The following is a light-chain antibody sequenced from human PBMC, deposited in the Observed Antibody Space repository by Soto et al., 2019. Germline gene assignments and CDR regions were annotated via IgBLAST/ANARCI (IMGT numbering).Light chain of an antibody. CDR1: QGIGNA. J-gene: IGKJ1*01. V-gene: IGKV1-6*01. Sequence: AIQMTQSPSSLSASVGDRVTISCRASQGIGNALGWYQQKPGKPPKVLIYGASNLQSGVPPRFSGXGSGTDFILXIIRRKTEDSATYYCLQDSNYPWTFGQGTKV. CDR2: GAS. CDR3: LQDSNYPWT.